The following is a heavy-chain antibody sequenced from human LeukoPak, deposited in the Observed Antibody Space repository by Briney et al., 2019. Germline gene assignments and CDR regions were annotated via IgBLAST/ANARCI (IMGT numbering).Heavy chain of an antibody. CDR3: ARHGGYYDSSGY. V-gene: IGHV4-59*01. J-gene: IGHJ4*02. CDR1: GGSISSYY. CDR2: IYYSGST. Sequence: PSETLSLTCTVSGGSISSYYWSGIRQPPGKGLEWIGYIYYSGSTNYNPSLKSRVTISVDTSKNQFSLKLSSVTAADTAVYYCARHGGYYDSSGYWGQGTLVTVSS. D-gene: IGHD3-22*01.